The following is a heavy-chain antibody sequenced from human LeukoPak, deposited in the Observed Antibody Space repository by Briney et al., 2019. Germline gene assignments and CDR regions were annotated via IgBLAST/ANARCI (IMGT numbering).Heavy chain of an antibody. D-gene: IGHD3-10*01. CDR2: INHGGST. CDR1: GGSFSGYY. Sequence: SETLSLTCAVYGGSFSGYYWTWIRQSPGKGLEWLGEINHGGSTKYNPSLKSRITISVDTSKNQFSLKLRSVTAADTAVYYCARLACDQSKGLWFGELLPARYYYYYMDVWGKGTTVTISS. CDR3: ARLACDQSKGLWFGELLPARYYYYYMDV. V-gene: IGHV4-34*01. J-gene: IGHJ6*03.